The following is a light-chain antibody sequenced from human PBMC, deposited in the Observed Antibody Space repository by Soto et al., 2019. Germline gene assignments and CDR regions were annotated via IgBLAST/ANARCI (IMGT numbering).Light chain of an antibody. J-gene: IGKJ1*01. CDR3: QQYGRSPPKT. CDR1: QSVSSSY. V-gene: IGKV3-20*01. Sequence: EIVLTQSPGTLSWSPGERATLSCRAIQSVSSSYLAWYQQKPGQAPRLLIYGASSRATGIPDRFSGSGSGKDFTLTISRLEPEDFAVYYCQQYGRSPPKTFGQGTKVEIK. CDR2: GAS.